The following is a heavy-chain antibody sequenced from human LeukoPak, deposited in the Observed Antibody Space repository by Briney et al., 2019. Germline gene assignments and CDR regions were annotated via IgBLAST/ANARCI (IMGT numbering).Heavy chain of an antibody. V-gene: IGHV1-8*03. Sequence: ASVKVSCKASGYTFTSYDINWVRQATGQGLEWMGWMNPNSGNTGYAQKFQGRVTITRNTSISTAYMELSSLRSEDTAVYYRARGLGPIFGVVIRLAYYYMDVWGKGTTVTVSS. CDR2: MNPNSGNT. CDR1: GYTFTSYD. J-gene: IGHJ6*03. D-gene: IGHD3-3*01. CDR3: ARGLGPIFGVVIRLAYYYMDV.